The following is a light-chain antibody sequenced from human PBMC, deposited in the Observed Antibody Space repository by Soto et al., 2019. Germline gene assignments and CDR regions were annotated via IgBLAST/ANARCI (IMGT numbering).Light chain of an antibody. CDR1: QSVSSN. CDR3: QQYNNWPPWT. V-gene: IGKV3-15*01. J-gene: IGKJ1*01. Sequence: EIVMTQSPATLSVSPGERATLSCRASQSVSSNLAWYQQKPGQAPRLLIYGASTRATGIPARFSGSGSGTEFTLTINSLLSEDFAVYYCQQYNNWPPWTFGQGTKVEIK. CDR2: GAS.